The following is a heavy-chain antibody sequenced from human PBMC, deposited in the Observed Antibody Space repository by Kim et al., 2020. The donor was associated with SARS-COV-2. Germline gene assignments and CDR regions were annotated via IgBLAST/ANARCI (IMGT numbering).Heavy chain of an antibody. CDR2: ISYDGSNK. J-gene: IGHJ4*02. D-gene: IGHD3-10*01. Sequence: GGSLRLSCAASGFTFSNYGMHWVRQAPGKGLEWVTLISYDGSNKYYEDSVKGRFTVSRDNSQNTLYLQMNSLRPEDTAVYYCAKDRSGFFDYWGQGTLVTVSP. CDR3: AKDRSGFFDY. CDR1: GFTFSNYG. V-gene: IGHV3-30*18.